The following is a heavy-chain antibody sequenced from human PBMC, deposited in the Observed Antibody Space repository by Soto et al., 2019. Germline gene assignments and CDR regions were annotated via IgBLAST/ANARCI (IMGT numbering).Heavy chain of an antibody. J-gene: IGHJ4*02. CDR1: GFTFSDYA. CDR3: ERGGYGDY. D-gene: IGHD6-25*01. CDR2: ISYDGSNK. V-gene: IGHV3-30-3*01. Sequence: QVQLVESGGGVVQPGRSLRLSCAASGFTFSDYAMHWVRQAPGKGLEWVAVISYDGSNKYYADSVKGRFTISRDNSKNKLYLQMNSLRAEDTAVYYCERGGYGDYWGQGTLVTVSS.